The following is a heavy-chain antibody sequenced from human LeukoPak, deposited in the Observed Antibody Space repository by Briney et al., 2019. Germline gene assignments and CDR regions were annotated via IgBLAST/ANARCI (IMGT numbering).Heavy chain of an antibody. CDR2: INAGNGNT. D-gene: IGHD5-18*01. V-gene: IGHV1-3*01. CDR1: GYTFTSYA. J-gene: IGHJ6*02. CDR3: ARATGGVDTAMENYYYYDMDV. Sequence: RASVKVSCKASGYTFTSYAMNWVRQAPGQRLEWMGWINAGNGNTKYSQKFQGRVTITRDTSASTAYMELSSLRSEGTAVYYCARATGGVDTAMENYYYYDMDVWGQGTTVTVSS.